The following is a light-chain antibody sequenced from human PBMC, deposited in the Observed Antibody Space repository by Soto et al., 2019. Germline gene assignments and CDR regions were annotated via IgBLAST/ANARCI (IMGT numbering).Light chain of an antibody. Sequence: QSVLTQPHSVSGSPGQSVTISCTGTSVDVGAYDFVSWYQQHPGKAPKLLIYVVSGRPSGVPHRFSGSKSGNAASLTISGLQAEDEADYYCSSFTTSHTCVFGTGTKLTVL. CDR2: VVS. V-gene: IGLV2-11*01. CDR3: SSFTTSHTCV. J-gene: IGLJ1*01. CDR1: SVDVGAYDF.